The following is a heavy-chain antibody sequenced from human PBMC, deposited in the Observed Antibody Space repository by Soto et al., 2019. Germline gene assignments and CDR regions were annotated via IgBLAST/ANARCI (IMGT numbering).Heavy chain of an antibody. CDR3: ARQTASIVRQGDFDY. J-gene: IGHJ4*02. CDR1: GGSISSGDYY. CDR2: IYYSGST. Sequence: SETLSLTCTVSGGSISSGDYYWSWIRQPPGKGLEWIGSIYYSGSTFYNPSLKSRVTVSVDTSKNQFSLKLTSVSAADTSLYFCARQTASIVRQGDFDYWGQGTLVTVSS. V-gene: IGHV4-39*01. D-gene: IGHD2-2*01.